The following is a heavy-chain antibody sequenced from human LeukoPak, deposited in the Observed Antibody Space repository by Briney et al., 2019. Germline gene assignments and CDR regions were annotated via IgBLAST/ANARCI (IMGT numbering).Heavy chain of an antibody. D-gene: IGHD5-24*01. CDR3: ARGSRDDYSLRFQWFDP. J-gene: IGHJ5*02. CDR2: IYYSGST. V-gene: IGHV4-30-4*08. CDR1: GGSISSGDYY. Sequence: SQTQSLTCTVSGGSISSGDYYWSWIRQPPGKGLEWIGYIYYSGSTYYNPSLKSRVTISVDTSKNQFSLKLSSVTAADTAVYYCARGSRDDYSLRFQWFDPWGQGTLVTVSS.